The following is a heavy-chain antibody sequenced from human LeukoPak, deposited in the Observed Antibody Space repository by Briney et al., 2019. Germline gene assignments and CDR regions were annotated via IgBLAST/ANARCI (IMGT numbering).Heavy chain of an antibody. D-gene: IGHD6-13*01. V-gene: IGHV4-34*01. CDR1: GGSFSGYY. J-gene: IGHJ4*02. CDR2: INHSGST. Sequence: SETLSLTCAVYGGSFSGYYWSWIRQPPGKGLEWIGEINHSGSTNYNPSLKSRFTISVDTSKNQFSLKLSSVTAADTAVYYCARATYSSSWYFTHWGQGTLVTVSS. CDR3: ARATYSSSWYFTH.